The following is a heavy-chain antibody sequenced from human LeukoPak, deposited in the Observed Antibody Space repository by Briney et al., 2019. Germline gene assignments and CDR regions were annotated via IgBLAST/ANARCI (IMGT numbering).Heavy chain of an antibody. D-gene: IGHD5-12*01. CDR3: ARRVTSGSSDGDRYYRVGL. J-gene: IGHJ6*02. CDR2: IDPTDSST. CDR1: GYSFTSYW. Sequence: GESLKISCKGSGYSFTSYWIYWVRQMPGKGREWRGRIDPTDSSTNYSPSFQGHVTISADKSISTAYLQWSSLKASDTARYYRARRVTSGSSDGDRYYRVGLWGQGTTVTVSS. V-gene: IGHV5-10-1*01.